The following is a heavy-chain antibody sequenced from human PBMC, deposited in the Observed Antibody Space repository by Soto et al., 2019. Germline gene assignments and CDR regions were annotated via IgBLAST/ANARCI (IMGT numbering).Heavy chain of an antibody. D-gene: IGHD3-10*01. CDR1: GFTLSSCQ. CDR2: IDSGSDYK. Sequence: GGSLRLSCAASGFTLSSCQMNWVRQTPGRGLEWVSSIDSGSDYKYYSESVRGRFSISRDNTRKSLYLQMDNLRAEDTAVYYCAGSYTSGYTSDFDYWGQGILVTVSS. CDR3: AGSYTSGYTSDFDY. J-gene: IGHJ4*02. V-gene: IGHV3-21*01.